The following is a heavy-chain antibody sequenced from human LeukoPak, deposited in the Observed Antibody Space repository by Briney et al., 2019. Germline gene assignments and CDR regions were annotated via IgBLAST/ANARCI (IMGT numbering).Heavy chain of an antibody. Sequence: SDTLSLTCTVSGYAINICRFPWNWIPQPPAKGFERIGCIYDRGPAYYNPSIKSRFTISVDRPKNQFFLNVTSLTAADTAVYYCARSRQASGLFNSWGQGTLVVVSS. CDR3: ARSRQASGLFNS. CDR2: IYDRGPA. CDR1: GYAINICRFP. D-gene: IGHD3-10*01. J-gene: IGHJ5*01. V-gene: IGHV4-30-2*01.